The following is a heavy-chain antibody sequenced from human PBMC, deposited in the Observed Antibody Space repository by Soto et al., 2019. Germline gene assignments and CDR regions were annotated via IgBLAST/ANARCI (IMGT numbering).Heavy chain of an antibody. Sequence: QVQLVESGGGVVQPGRSLRLSCAASGFTFSSYGMHWVRQAPGKGLEWVAVISYDGSNKYYADSVKGRFTISRDNSKNTLYLQMNSLRAEDTAVYYCAKTLGMAVAGTGYFDYWGQGTLVTVSS. J-gene: IGHJ4*02. CDR3: AKTLGMAVAGTGYFDY. CDR2: ISYDGSNK. V-gene: IGHV3-30*18. D-gene: IGHD6-19*01. CDR1: GFTFSSYG.